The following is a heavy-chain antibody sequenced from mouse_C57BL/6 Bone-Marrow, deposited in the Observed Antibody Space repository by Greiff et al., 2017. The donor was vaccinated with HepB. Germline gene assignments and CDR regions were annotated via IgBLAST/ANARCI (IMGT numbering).Heavy chain of an antibody. Sequence: EVQLQQSGAELVKPGASVKLSCKTSGYTFTSYWMHWVKQRPGQGLEWIGAIYPGNSDTSYNQKFKGKAKLTAVTSASTAYMELSSLTNEDSAVYYCTRRDTTVVATDYWGQGTTLTVSS. CDR2: IYPGNSDT. V-gene: IGHV1-5*01. D-gene: IGHD1-1*01. CDR3: TRRDTTVVATDY. J-gene: IGHJ2*01. CDR1: GYTFTSYW.